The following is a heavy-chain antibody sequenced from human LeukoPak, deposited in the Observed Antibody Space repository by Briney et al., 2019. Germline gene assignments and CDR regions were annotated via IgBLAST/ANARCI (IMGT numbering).Heavy chain of an antibody. CDR1: GFTFSSYW. Sequence: PGRSLRLSCAASGFTFSSYWMHWVRQAPGKGLVWVSRINPDGSTTTYADSVEGRFTISRDNAKNTLYLQMSSLRAEDTAVYYCARVGVGMYHFDHWGQGTLVTVS. J-gene: IGHJ4*02. CDR3: ARVGVGMYHFDH. CDR2: INPDGSTT. D-gene: IGHD2-2*01. V-gene: IGHV3-74*01.